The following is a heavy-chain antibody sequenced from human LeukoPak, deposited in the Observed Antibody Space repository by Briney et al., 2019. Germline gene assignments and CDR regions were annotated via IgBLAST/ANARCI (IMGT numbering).Heavy chain of an antibody. D-gene: IGHD3-10*01. CDR3: AGGSDGWFGEPVYY. CDR1: GYTFTSYG. V-gene: IGHV1-18*01. Sequence: GASVKVSCKASGYTFTSYGISWVRQAPGQGLEWMGWISAYNGNTNYAQKLQGRVTMTRDTSISTAYMELSRLRSDDTAVYYCAGGSDGWFGEPVYYWGQGTLVTVSS. J-gene: IGHJ4*02. CDR2: ISAYNGNT.